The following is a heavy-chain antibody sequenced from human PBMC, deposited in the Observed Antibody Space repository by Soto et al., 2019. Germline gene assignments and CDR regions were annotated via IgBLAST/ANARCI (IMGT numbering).Heavy chain of an antibody. J-gene: IGHJ5*02. Sequence: QVQLQESGPGLVKTSETLSLTCTVSGGSVSSGGYYWSWIRQPPGKGLEWIGFMHYSGSTNYNPYLKSRVTISVDTSKNQFSLNLTSVTAADTAVYYCARHGDSGSYLGWFDPWGQGTLVTVSS. CDR1: GGSVSSGGYY. V-gene: IGHV4-61*08. D-gene: IGHD3-10*01. CDR3: ARHGDSGSYLGWFDP. CDR2: MHYSGST.